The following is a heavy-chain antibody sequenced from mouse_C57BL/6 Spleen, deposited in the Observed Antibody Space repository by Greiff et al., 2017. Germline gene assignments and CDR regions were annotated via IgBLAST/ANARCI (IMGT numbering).Heavy chain of an antibody. CDR1: GYTFTSYG. D-gene: IGHD4-1*01. V-gene: IGHV1-81*01. Sequence: VQLQQPGAELARPGASVKLSCKASGYTFTSYGISWVKQRPGQGLEWIGDIYPSSGNTYYNEKFKGKATLTADKSSSTAYMELRSLTSEDSAVYFGARDWERYYFDYWGQGTTLTVSS. J-gene: IGHJ2*01. CDR2: IYPSSGNT. CDR3: ARDWERYYFDY.